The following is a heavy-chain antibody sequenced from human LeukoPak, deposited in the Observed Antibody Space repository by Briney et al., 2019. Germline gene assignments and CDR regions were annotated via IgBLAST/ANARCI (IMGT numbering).Heavy chain of an antibody. Sequence: SETLSLTCTVSGYSISSGYYWGWIRQPPGKRLEWIGSIYHSGSTYYNPSLKSRVTISVDTSKNQFSLKLSSVTAADTAVYYCARETIFGVVIPTSFDYWGQGTLVTVSS. CDR2: IYHSGST. CDR1: GYSISSGYY. D-gene: IGHD3-3*01. CDR3: ARETIFGVVIPTSFDY. V-gene: IGHV4-38-2*02. J-gene: IGHJ4*02.